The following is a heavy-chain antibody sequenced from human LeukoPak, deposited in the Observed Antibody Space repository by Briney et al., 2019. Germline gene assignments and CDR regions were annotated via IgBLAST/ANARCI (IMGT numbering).Heavy chain of an antibody. V-gene: IGHV3-43*02. CDR2: ISGDGGST. CDR1: GFTFDDYA. J-gene: IGHJ4*02. CDR3: AKDQIYCGGDCQYDY. Sequence: AGGSLRLSCAASGFTFDDYAMDWDRQAQGKGLEWVTIISGDGGSTYYADSVKGRFTISRDNSRNSLYRQMNSLRTEDTALYYCAKDQIYCGGDCQYDYWGQGTLVTVSS. D-gene: IGHD2-21*02.